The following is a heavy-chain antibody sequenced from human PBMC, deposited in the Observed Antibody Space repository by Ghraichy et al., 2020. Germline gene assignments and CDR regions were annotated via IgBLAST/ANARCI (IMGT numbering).Heavy chain of an antibody. CDR1: GFTFSSYG. CDR3: AKGSYYYDSSGSYY. Sequence: GESLNISCAASGFTFSSYGMHWVRQAPGKGLEWVAVISYDGSNKYYADSVKGRFTISRDNSKNTLYLQMNSLRAEDTAVYYCAKGSYYYDSSGSYYWGQGTLVTVSS. CDR2: ISYDGSNK. V-gene: IGHV3-30*18. J-gene: IGHJ4*02. D-gene: IGHD3-22*01.